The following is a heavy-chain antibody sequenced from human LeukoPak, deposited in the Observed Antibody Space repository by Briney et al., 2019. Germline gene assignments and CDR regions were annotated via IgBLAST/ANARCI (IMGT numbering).Heavy chain of an antibody. D-gene: IGHD6-6*01. J-gene: IGHJ4*02. Sequence: PGGSLRLSCAASGFTFSNSWMTWVRLAPGKGLEWVANIKQDGSEESYVDSVKGRFTISGDNAKNSLFLQMHSLRAEDTALYYCAREWDSGSSSLDYWGQGTLVTVSS. CDR3: AREWDSGSSSLDY. V-gene: IGHV3-7*01. CDR2: IKQDGSEE. CDR1: GFTFSNSW.